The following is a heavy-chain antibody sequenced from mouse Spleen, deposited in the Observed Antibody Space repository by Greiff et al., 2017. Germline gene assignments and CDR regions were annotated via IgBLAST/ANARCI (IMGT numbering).Heavy chain of an antibody. V-gene: IGHV1-81*01. CDR3: ARSQTAQATAYYLDY. CDR2: IYPRSGNT. D-gene: IGHD3-2*02. CDR1: GYTFTSYG. J-gene: IGHJ2*01. Sequence: QVQLQQSGAELARPGASVKLSCKASGYTFTSYGISWVKQRTGQGLEWIGEIYPRSGNTYYNEKFKGKATLTADKSSSTAYMELRSLTSEDSAVYFCARSQTAQATAYYLDYWGQGTTLTVSS.